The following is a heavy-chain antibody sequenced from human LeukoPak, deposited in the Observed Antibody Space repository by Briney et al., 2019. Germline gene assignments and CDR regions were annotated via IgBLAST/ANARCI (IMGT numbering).Heavy chain of an antibody. CDR3: ARDPGRGDYYDSSGYYYVDY. V-gene: IGHV3-21*01. CDR1: GFTFSNYS. CDR2: ISSSSSYI. D-gene: IGHD3-22*01. Sequence: PGGSLRLSCAASGFTFSNYSMNWVRQAPGKGLEWVSSISSSSSYIYYADLVKGRFTISRDNAKNSLYLQMNSLRAEDTAVYYCARDPGRGDYYDSSGYYYVDYWGQGTLVTVSS. J-gene: IGHJ4*02.